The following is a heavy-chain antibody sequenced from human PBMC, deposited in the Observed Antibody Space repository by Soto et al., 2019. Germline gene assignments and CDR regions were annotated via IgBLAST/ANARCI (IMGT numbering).Heavy chain of an antibody. CDR1: GYTFTGYY. Sequence: ASVKVSCKASGYTFTGYYMHWVRQAPGRGLEWMGWINPNSGGTNYAQKFQGWVTMTRDTSISTAYKELNRLRYDDTALYYCARGSPRPYYYYYYMDVWGKGTTVTVSS. V-gene: IGHV1-2*04. CDR3: ARGSPRPYYYYYYMDV. J-gene: IGHJ6*03. CDR2: INPNSGGT.